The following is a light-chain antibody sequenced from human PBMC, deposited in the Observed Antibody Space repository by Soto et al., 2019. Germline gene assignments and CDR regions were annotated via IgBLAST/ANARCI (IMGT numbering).Light chain of an antibody. V-gene: IGLV2-11*01. CDR3: CSYAGRYTWV. Sequence: QSALTQPRSVSGSPGQSVTISCTGTNSDLGAYNYVSWYQQNPGTATKLMIYDVSLRPSGVPDRFSASKSGNTASLAISGLQCDDEADYYCCSYAGRYTWVFGGGTKLTVL. CDR2: DVS. J-gene: IGLJ3*02. CDR1: NSDLGAYNY.